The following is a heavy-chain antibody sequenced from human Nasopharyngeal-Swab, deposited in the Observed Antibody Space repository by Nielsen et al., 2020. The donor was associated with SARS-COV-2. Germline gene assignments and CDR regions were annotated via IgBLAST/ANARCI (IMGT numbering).Heavy chain of an antibody. Sequence: SETLSLTCTVSVDSISSYRWNWIRQPPGKGLEWIGYVYYSGNTNYNPSLKSRVTISVATSKNQFSLRLSSVTAADTTVYYCATMTAGGFDIWGQGTMVTVSS. CDR1: VDSISSYR. CDR3: ATMTAGGFDI. J-gene: IGHJ3*02. V-gene: IGHV4-59*08. D-gene: IGHD2-21*02. CDR2: VYYSGNT.